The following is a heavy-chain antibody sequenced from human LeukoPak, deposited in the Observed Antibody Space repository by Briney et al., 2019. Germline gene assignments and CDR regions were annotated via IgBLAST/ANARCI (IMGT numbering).Heavy chain of an antibody. CDR2: IDHSGST. J-gene: IGHJ6*03. CDR3: ARHHLWFGPYMDV. CDR1: GGSFSGYY. D-gene: IGHD3-10*01. V-gene: IGHV4-34*01. Sequence: PSETLSLTCAVYGGSFSGYYWSWIRQPPGKGLEWIGEIDHSGSTNYNPSLKSRVTISVDTSKNQFSLKLSSVTAADTAVYYCARHHLWFGPYMDVWGKGTTVTVSS.